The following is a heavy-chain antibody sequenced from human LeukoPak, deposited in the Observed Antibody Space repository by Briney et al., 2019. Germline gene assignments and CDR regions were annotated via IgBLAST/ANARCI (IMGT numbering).Heavy chain of an antibody. CDR3: AKPARGDCWSTFDY. J-gene: IGHJ4*02. V-gene: IGHV3-23*01. D-gene: IGHD3-3*01. Sequence: GGSLRPSCAASGFTFSSYAMSWVRQSPGKGLGWVSAFIGSSGSTYHADPVKGRFTISRDNSKNTLYLQMNSLRAEDTTVYYCAKPARGDCWSTFDYWGQGTLVTVSS. CDR2: FIGSSGST. CDR1: GFTFSSYA.